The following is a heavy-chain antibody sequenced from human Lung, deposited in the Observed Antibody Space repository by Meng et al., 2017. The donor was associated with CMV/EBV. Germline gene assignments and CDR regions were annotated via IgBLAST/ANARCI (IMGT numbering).Heavy chain of an antibody. J-gene: IGHJ4*02. CDR2: ISAYNGNT. Sequence: QVQLVXSGAEVKKPGASVKVSCKASGYTFTSYGISWVRQAPGQGLEWMGWISAYNGNTNYAQKLXGRVTMTTDTSTSTAYMELXXLRSXXTAVXXXXRFWGSGYYYRYWGQGTLVTSPQ. CDR3: XRFWGSGYYYRY. CDR1: GYTFTSYG. V-gene: IGHV1-18*01. D-gene: IGHD3-22*01.